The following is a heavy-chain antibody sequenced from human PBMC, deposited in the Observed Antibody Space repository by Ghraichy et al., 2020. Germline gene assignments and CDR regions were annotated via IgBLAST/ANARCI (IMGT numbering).Heavy chain of an antibody. J-gene: IGHJ4*02. CDR3: ARGWALGGGGGDCYFDY. CDR1: GYSISSGYY. D-gene: IGHD2-21*02. CDR2: IYHSGST. Sequence: SETLSLTCAVSGYSISSGYYWGWIRQPPGKGLEWIGSIYHSGSTYYNPSLKSRVTISVDTSKNQFSLKLSSVTAADTAVYYCARGWALGGGGGDCYFDYWGQGTLVTVSS. V-gene: IGHV4-38-2*01.